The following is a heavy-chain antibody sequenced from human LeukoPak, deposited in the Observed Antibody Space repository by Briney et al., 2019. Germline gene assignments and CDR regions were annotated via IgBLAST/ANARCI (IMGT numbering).Heavy chain of an antibody. CDR3: AREAIVGAAAYWYFDL. CDR2: ISSSSSYI. CDR1: GFTFSSYS. J-gene: IGHJ2*01. V-gene: IGHV3-21*01. Sequence: GGSLRLSCAASGFTFSSYSMNWVRQAPGKGLEWVSSISSSSSYIYYADSVKGRFTISRDNAKNSLYLQMNSLRAEDTAVYYCAREAIVGAAAYWYFDLWGRGTLVTVSS. D-gene: IGHD1-26*01.